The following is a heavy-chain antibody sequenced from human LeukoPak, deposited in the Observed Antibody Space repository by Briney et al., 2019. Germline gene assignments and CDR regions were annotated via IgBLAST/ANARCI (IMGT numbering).Heavy chain of an antibody. CDR2: ISGSGGST. D-gene: IGHD3-9*01. Sequence: GGSLRLSCAASGFTFSSYAMSWVRRATGKGLEWVSAISGSGGSTYYADSAKGRFTISRDNSKNTLYLQMNSLRAEDTAVYYCANLNYFDWLSIFDYWGQGTLVTVSS. J-gene: IGHJ4*02. CDR1: GFTFSSYA. V-gene: IGHV3-23*01. CDR3: ANLNYFDWLSIFDY.